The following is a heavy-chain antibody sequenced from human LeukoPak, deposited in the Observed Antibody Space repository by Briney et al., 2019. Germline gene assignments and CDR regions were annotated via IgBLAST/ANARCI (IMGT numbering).Heavy chain of an antibody. CDR3: AGTAMADNYFEY. J-gene: IGHJ4*02. CDR2: IKGDGSDK. D-gene: IGHD5-18*01. CDR1: GFTFSSYW. Sequence: GGSLRLSCGASGFTFSSYWMSWVRQAPGKGLEWVANIKGDGSDKYYVDSVKGRFTISRDNSKNTLYLQMNSLRAEDTAVYYCAGTAMADNYFEYWGQGILVTVSS. V-gene: IGHV3-7*01.